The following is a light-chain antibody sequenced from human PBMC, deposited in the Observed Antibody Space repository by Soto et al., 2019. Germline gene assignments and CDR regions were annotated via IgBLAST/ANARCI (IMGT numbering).Light chain of an antibody. Sequence: EIVVTQSPATLSVSPGEGATFSCRTSQSLTTDLAWYQQRPGQTPRLLIYRASTRATGIPARFSGSGSGTEFTLTISSLQSEDFAVYYCQQYSDWPWTFGQGTKVDMK. J-gene: IGKJ1*01. CDR3: QQYSDWPWT. CDR1: QSLTTD. CDR2: RAS. V-gene: IGKV3-15*01.